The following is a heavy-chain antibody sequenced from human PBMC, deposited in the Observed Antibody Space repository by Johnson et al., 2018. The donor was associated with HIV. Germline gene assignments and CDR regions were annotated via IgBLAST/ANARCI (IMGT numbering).Heavy chain of an antibody. V-gene: IGHV3-23*04. Sequence: VQLVESGGGVVRPGGSLRLSCAASGFPFDDYGMSWVRHAPGKGLEWVSAISGSGGSTYFADSVKGRFTISSDNSKNTLYLQMNSLRAEDTAVYYCARAHPFYGGNSEGAVDIWGQGTMVTVSS. CDR1: GFPFDDYG. D-gene: IGHD4-23*01. CDR2: ISGSGGST. CDR3: ARAHPFYGGNSEGAVDI. J-gene: IGHJ3*02.